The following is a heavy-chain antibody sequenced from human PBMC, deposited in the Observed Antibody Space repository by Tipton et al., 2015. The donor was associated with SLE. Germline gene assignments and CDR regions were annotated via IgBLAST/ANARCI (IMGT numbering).Heavy chain of an antibody. Sequence: TLSLTCTVSGGSINSYFWSWIRQPPGKGLEWIGYIYYSGSTNYNPSLKSRVTMSVDTSKNQISLKLSSVTAADTAVYYCARGALGIVVVPAALFDYWGQGTLVTVSS. D-gene: IGHD2-2*03. V-gene: IGHV4-59*12. CDR3: ARGALGIVVVPAALFDY. CDR1: GGSINSYF. CDR2: IYYSGST. J-gene: IGHJ4*02.